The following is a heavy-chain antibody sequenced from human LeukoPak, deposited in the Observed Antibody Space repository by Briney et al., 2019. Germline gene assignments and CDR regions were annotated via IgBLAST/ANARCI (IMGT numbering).Heavy chain of an antibody. D-gene: IGHD2-2*02. CDR3: ARGPYCSSASCYNYYFDY. J-gene: IGHJ4*02. CDR1: GGTFSSYA. Sequence: ASVKVSCKASGGTFSSYAISWVRQAPGQGLEWMGGIIPIFGTANYAQKLQGRVTMTTDTSTSTAYMELRSLRSDDTAVYYCARGPYCSSASCYNYYFDYWGQGTLVTVSS. V-gene: IGHV1-69*05. CDR2: IIPIFGTA.